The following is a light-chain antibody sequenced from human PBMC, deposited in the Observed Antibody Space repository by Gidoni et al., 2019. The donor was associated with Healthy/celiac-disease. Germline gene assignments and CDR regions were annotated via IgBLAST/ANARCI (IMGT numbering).Light chain of an antibody. J-gene: IGKJ3*01. V-gene: IGKV1-39*01. CDR3: QQSYSTLLFT. CDR1: QSISSY. CDR2: AAS. Sequence: DIQMTQSPSSLSASVGDRVTITCRASQSISSYLNWYQQKPGKAPKLLIYAASSLQSGVPSRFSGSGSGTDFTLTISSLQPEDFATYYCQQSYSTLLFTFGLGPKWISN.